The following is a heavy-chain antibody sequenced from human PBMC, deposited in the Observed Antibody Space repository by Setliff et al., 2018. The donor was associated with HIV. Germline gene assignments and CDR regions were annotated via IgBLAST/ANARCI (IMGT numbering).Heavy chain of an antibody. CDR1: GGTFSSFA. V-gene: IGHV1-69*13. J-gene: IGHJ3*01. CDR3: ARDAVPHCSDASCYGRGAFDV. CDR2: IIPIFGTT. Sequence: SVKVSCKISGGTFSSFALSWVRQAPGQGLEWMGGIIPIFGTTNYAQKFQGRVTITADESTSTAYMELSSLRSTDTAVYYCARDAVPHCSDASCYGRGAFDVWGQGTLVTVSS. D-gene: IGHD2-2*01.